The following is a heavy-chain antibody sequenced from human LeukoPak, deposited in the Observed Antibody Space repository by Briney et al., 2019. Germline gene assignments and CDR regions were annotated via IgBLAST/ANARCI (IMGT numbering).Heavy chain of an antibody. V-gene: IGHV3-30*02. CDR1: GFTFSSYG. Sequence: GGSLRLSCAASGFTFSSYGMQWVRQAPGKGLEWVAFIHYDGSNKYYANSVKGRFTISRDNSKNTLYLHMNSLRAEDTAVYYCAKDPIRGVRPYYFSSWRQGTLVTVSS. CDR3: AKDPIRGVRPYYFSS. CDR2: IHYDGSNK. J-gene: IGHJ4*02. D-gene: IGHD3-10*01.